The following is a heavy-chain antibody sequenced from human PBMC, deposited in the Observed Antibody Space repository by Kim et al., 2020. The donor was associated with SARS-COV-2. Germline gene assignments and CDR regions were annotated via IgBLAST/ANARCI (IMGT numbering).Heavy chain of an antibody. D-gene: IGHD6-13*01. Sequence: SETLSLTCTVSGGSVSSGSYYWSWIRQPPGKRLEYIGYIYYSGSTNYNPSLKSRVTISTDTSKNEVSLKLSSVTAADTAVYYCARDGIPGSSRSGHGAFWGQGTLVTVSS. J-gene: IGHJ4*02. V-gene: IGHV4-61*01. CDR2: IYYSGST. CDR3: ARDGIPGSSRSGHGAF. CDR1: GGSVSSGSYY.